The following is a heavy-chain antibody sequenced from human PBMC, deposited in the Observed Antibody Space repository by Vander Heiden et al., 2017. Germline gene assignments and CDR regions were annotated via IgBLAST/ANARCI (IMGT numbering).Heavy chain of an antibody. CDR1: GFTFSSYA. Sequence: EVQLLESGGGLVQPGGSLRLSCAASGFTFSSYAMSWVRQAQGKGLEWVSAISGGGGSTYYADSVKGRFTISRDNSKNTLYLQMTSLRAEDTAVYYCAKTVTTGTRRQENSYWGQGTLVTVS. J-gene: IGHJ4*02. CDR3: AKTVTTGTRRQENSY. V-gene: IGHV3-23*01. CDR2: ISGGGGST. D-gene: IGHD4-17*01.